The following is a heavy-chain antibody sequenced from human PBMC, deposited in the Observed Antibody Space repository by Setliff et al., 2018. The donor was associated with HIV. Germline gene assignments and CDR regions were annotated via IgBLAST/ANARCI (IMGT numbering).Heavy chain of an antibody. CDR3: ARGGRGGLKFMADAFDI. CDR1: GDSINSSSYY. Sequence: TSETLSLTCAVSGDSINSSSYYWGWIRQPPGKGLEWIASIYHNGNTYYNPSLKSRATTSVDTSKNHLSLKVSSVTAADTALYFCARGGRGGLKFMADAFDIWGQGTVVTVSS. V-gene: IGHV4-39*02. J-gene: IGHJ3*02. D-gene: IGHD1-26*01. CDR2: IYHNGNT.